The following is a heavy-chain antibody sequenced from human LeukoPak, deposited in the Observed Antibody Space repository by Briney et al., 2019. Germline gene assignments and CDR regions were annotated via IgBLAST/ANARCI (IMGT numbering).Heavy chain of an antibody. CDR1: GYIFTSYF. V-gene: IGHV1-2*02. Sequence: ASVKVSCKASGYIFTSYFIHWVRQAPGQGLEWMGWINPNSGGTNYAQKFQGRVTMTGDTSISTAYMELRWLRSDDTAVYYCARDPGQKIFQHWGQGTLVTVSS. CDR2: INPNSGGT. CDR3: ARDPGQKIFQH. J-gene: IGHJ1*01.